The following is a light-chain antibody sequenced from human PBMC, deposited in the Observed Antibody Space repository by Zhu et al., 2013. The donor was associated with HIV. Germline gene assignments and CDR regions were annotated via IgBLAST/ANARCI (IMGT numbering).Light chain of an antibody. Sequence: EIVLTQSPATLSLSPGERATLSCRASQSVSSCLAWYQQKPGQAPRLLIYDASNRATGIPARFSGSGSGTDFTLTISSLESEDFAVYYCQQRNSWPRTFGQGTKVEIK. CDR3: QQRNSWPRT. CDR2: DAS. CDR1: QSVSSC. J-gene: IGKJ1*01. V-gene: IGKV3-11*01.